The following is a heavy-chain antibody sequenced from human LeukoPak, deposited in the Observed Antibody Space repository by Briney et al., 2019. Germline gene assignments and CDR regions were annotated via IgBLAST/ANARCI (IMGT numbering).Heavy chain of an antibody. CDR1: GLTFSHHW. J-gene: IGHJ4*02. CDR2: INNEGTDT. V-gene: IGHV3-74*01. CDR3: ATKAGNFQERVSLDY. D-gene: IGHD1-1*01. Sequence: GGSLRLSCVVSGLTFSHHWIHWARQVPGKGLVWVSHINNEGTDTRYADSVRGRFTISRDNAKNTVYLQMNSLSPEDAALYYCATKAGNFQERVSLDYWGQGTLVTVSS.